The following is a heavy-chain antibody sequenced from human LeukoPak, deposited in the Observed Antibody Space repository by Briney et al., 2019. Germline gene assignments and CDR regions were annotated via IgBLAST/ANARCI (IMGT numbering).Heavy chain of an antibody. CDR3: ARDDDDYGIY. D-gene: IGHD4-17*01. J-gene: IGHJ4*02. V-gene: IGHV4-39*02. CDR1: GGSISSSSYY. CDR2: IYYSGST. Sequence: PSETLSLTCTVSGGSISSSSYYWGWICQPPGKGLEWIGSIYYSGSTYYNPSLRSRVTISVDTSKNQFSLKLSPVTAADTAVYYCARDDDDYGIYWGQGTLVTVSS.